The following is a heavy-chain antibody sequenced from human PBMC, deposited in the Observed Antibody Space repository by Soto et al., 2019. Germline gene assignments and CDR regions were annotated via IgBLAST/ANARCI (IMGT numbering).Heavy chain of an antibody. V-gene: IGHV3-64D*08. CDR2: ISNDGGSA. Sequence: GGSLRLSCSASRFTFSNYAFHWVRQAPGKGLEYLSSISNDGGSAYYADSVKGRFTISRDNSKNTLYLQMISLRTEDTAVYYCVKGGRGVAAAADYWGQGTLVTVSS. CDR1: RFTFSNYA. CDR3: VKGGRGVAAAADY. J-gene: IGHJ4*02. D-gene: IGHD6-13*01.